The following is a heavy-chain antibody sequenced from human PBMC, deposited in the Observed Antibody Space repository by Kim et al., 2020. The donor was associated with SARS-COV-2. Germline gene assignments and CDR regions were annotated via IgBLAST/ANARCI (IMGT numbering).Heavy chain of an antibody. D-gene: IGHD1-26*01. CDR3: TTEVPDSVSPGWYFDF. J-gene: IGHJ2*01. CDR1: GSTFSNYD. CDR2: IGSGGHT. V-gene: IGHV3-13*01. Sequence: GGSLRLSCAASGSTFSNYDMHWVRQAAGTGLEWVSAIGSGGHTYYADSVKGRFTIARENAKNFLYLQMNSLTAGDTAMYYCTTEVPDSVSPGWYFDFWGR.